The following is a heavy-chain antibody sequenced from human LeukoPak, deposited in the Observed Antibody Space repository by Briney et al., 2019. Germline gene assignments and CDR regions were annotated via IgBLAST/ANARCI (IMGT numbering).Heavy chain of an antibody. Sequence: ASVKVSCKASVGTFSSYAISGVRQAPGQGGEWMGGSIAIFGTANYAQKLQGGGTITAHESTSTAYMELSSLRPEHTAVYYCARVRGGNSVWGFDYWGQGTLVTVSS. D-gene: IGHD4-23*01. J-gene: IGHJ4*02. CDR1: VGTFSSYA. CDR2: SIAIFGTA. CDR3: ARVRGGNSVWGFDY. V-gene: IGHV1-69*13.